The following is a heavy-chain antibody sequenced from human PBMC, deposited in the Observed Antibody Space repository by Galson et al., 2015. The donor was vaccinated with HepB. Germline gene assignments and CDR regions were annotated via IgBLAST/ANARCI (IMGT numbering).Heavy chain of an antibody. CDR1: GFTFSDYW. CDR3: ARGSNDWYGIDY. J-gene: IGHJ4*02. CDR2: VSCDETTT. V-gene: IGHV3-74*01. Sequence: SLRLSCAGSGFTFSDYWIHWVRQAPGKGLVWVSRVSCDETTTNYADSVKGRFTVSRDNAKNTLYLHMNSVNAEDTAVYYCARGSNDWYGIDYWGQGILVTISS. D-gene: IGHD3-9*01.